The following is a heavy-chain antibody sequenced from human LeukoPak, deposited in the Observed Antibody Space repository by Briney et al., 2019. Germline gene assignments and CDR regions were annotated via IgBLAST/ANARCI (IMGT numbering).Heavy chain of an antibody. CDR2: INPNSGGT. V-gene: IGHV1-2*02. D-gene: IGHD7-27*01. CDR3: ARVSSNWDTYFHY. CDR1: GGTFSSYA. Sequence: GASVKVSCKASGGTFSSYAISWVRQAPGQGLEWMGWINPNSGGTNYAQKFQGRVTMTRDTSISTAYMELSGLRSDDTAVFYCARVSSNWDTYFHYWGQGSLVTVSS. J-gene: IGHJ4*02.